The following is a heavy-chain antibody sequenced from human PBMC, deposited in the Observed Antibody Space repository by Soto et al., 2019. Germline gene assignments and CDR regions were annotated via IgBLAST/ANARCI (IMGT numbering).Heavy chain of an antibody. Sequence: QVQLVESGGGVVQPGRSPRLSCAASGFTFSSYGMHWVRQAPGKGLEWVAVIWYDGSNKYYADSVKGRFTISRDNSKNTLYLQMNSLRAEDTAVYYCARDNIVVVPAAMRIYYGMDVWGQGTTVTVSS. J-gene: IGHJ6*02. CDR1: GFTFSSYG. V-gene: IGHV3-33*01. CDR3: ARDNIVVVPAAMRIYYGMDV. D-gene: IGHD2-2*01. CDR2: IWYDGSNK.